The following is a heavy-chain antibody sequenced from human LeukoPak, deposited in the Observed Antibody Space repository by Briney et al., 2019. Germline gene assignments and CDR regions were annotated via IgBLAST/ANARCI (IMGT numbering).Heavy chain of an antibody. CDR3: ARERSMVRGMSWFDP. V-gene: IGHV4-61*02. J-gene: IGHJ5*02. CDR2: IHTGGNT. Sequence: PSQTLSLTCTVSGDSITNGIFHWSWIRQPAGKELEWIGRIHTGGNTAYNPSLNSRVTISVDTSKNQFSLKLTSVTAADTAVYYCARERSMVRGMSWFDPWGQGTLVTVSS. CDR1: GDSITNGIFH. D-gene: IGHD3-10*01.